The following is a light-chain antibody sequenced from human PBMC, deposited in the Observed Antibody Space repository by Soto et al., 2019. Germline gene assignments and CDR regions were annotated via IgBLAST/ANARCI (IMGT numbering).Light chain of an antibody. J-gene: IGLJ1*01. CDR2: SNN. CDR3: AAWDDSLNGYV. CDR1: SSNIGSNT. V-gene: IGLV1-44*01. Sequence: QSVLTQPPSVSAAPGQKVTISCSGSSSNIGSNTVTWYQQLPGTAPKLLIYSNNQRPSGVPDRFSGSKSGTSASLAISGLQSEDEADYYCAAWDDSLNGYVFGTGTKVTVL.